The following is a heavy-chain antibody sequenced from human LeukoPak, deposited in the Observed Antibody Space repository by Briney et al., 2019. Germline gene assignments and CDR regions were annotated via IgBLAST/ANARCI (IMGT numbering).Heavy chain of an antibody. CDR2: IKEDGSEK. Sequence: GGSLRLSCAASGFTFSSYSMNWVRQAPGKGLEWVAHIKEDGSEKYYVDSVKGRFTISRDNAKNSLYLQMNSLRAEDTAVYYCARDEYNWNVDAFDIWGQGTVVTVSS. D-gene: IGHD1-20*01. V-gene: IGHV3-7*01. J-gene: IGHJ3*02. CDR3: ARDEYNWNVDAFDI. CDR1: GFTFSSYS.